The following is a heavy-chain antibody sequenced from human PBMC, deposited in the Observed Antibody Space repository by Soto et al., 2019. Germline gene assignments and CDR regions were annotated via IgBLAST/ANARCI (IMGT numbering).Heavy chain of an antibody. CDR2: ISGSGGST. D-gene: IGHD3-16*01. J-gene: IGHJ4*02. CDR3: AKSLTSRGYFDY. Sequence: GSLRLSCAASGFTFSSYAMSWVRQAPGKGLEWVSAISGSGGSTYYADSVKGRFTISRDNSKNMLYLQMNSLRAEDTAVYYCAKSLTSRGYFDYWGQGTLVTVSS. V-gene: IGHV3-23*01. CDR1: GFTFSSYA.